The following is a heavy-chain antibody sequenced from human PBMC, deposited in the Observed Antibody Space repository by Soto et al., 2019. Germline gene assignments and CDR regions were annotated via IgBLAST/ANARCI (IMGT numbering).Heavy chain of an antibody. V-gene: IGHV1-18*01. CDR1: GYTFTSYG. CDR3: ARADIVVVPAAILQYYYYMDV. CDR2: ISAYNGNT. D-gene: IGHD2-2*01. Sequence: QVQLVQSGAEVKKPGASVKVSCKASGYTFTSYGISWVRQAPGQGLEWMGWISAYNGNTNYAQKLPGRGTMTTDTTTSTAEMELRSLRSGDKAVDYCARADIVVVPAAILQYYYYMDVWGKGTTVTGS. J-gene: IGHJ6*03.